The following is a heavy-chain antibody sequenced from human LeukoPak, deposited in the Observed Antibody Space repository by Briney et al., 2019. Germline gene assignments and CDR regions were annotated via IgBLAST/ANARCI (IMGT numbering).Heavy chain of an antibody. Sequence: GGSLRLSCAASGFTFSGYWMHWVRQAPGKGLVWVSRINSDGSSTSYADSVKGRFTISRDNSKNTLYLQMNSLRADDTAVYFCAKSGYNRFDYWGQGTLVTVSS. CDR1: GFTFSGYW. CDR3: AKSGYNRFDY. D-gene: IGHD5-24*01. V-gene: IGHV3-74*01. CDR2: INSDGSST. J-gene: IGHJ4*02.